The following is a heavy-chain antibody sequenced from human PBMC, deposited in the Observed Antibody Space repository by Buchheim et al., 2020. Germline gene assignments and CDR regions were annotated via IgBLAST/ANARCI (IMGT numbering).Heavy chain of an antibody. V-gene: IGHV3-11*01. CDR2: IGSSGSTI. D-gene: IGHD3-22*01. CDR1: GFTFSNYF. CDR3: ACAALTSYSDSSAYYYHY. Sequence: QVQLVESGGGLVKPGGSLRLSCAASGFTFSNYFMSWIRQAPGKGLEWVSYIGSSGSTIYYADSVKGRFTISRDNAKNSLYLQMDSLRAEDTAVYYCACAALTSYSDSSAYYYHYWGQGTL. J-gene: IGHJ4*02.